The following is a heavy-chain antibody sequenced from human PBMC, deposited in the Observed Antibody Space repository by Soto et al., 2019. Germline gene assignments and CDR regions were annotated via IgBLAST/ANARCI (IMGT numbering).Heavy chain of an antibody. D-gene: IGHD2-15*01. V-gene: IGHV1-69*01. Sequence: QVQLVQSGAEVKKPGSSVKVSCKVSGGTFSSFDISWLRQAPGQRLEWMGGIIPAFGPANYAPKFQGTVSIPADDSATTVYLELSRLRSDDTGVYYCARSGTYCNGGSCYFQYWGQGTLVTVSS. CDR3: ARSGTYCNGGSCYFQY. CDR2: IIPAFGPA. J-gene: IGHJ1*01. CDR1: GGTFSSFD.